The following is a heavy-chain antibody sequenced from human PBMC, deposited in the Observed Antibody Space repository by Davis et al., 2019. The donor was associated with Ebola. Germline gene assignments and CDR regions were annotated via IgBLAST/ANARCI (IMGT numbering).Heavy chain of an antibody. CDR1: GYTFTGYY. CDR3: ARGVTYYYGSGTPGEGMDV. J-gene: IGHJ6*02. D-gene: IGHD3-10*01. V-gene: IGHV1-2*04. CDR2: INPNSGGT. Sequence: ASVKVSCKASGYTFTGYYMHWVRQAPGQGLEWLGWINPNSGGTNYAQKFQGWVTMTRDTSISTAYMELSRLRSDDTAVYYCARGVTYYYGSGTPGEGMDVWGQGTTVTVSS.